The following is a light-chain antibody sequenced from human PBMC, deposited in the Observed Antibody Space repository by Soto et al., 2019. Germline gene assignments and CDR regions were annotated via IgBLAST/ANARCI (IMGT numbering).Light chain of an antibody. CDR2: DAS. Sequence: AIRMTQSPSSFSASTRDRVSITCRATQDIGTYLAWYQQIPGKAPKLLIYDASTLQTGVPSRFSGSGSGTDFTLTIIYLHSEDFGTYYCQQFYNYPRTFGQGTKVEIK. CDR1: QDIGTY. CDR3: QQFYNYPRT. J-gene: IGKJ1*01. V-gene: IGKV1-8*01.